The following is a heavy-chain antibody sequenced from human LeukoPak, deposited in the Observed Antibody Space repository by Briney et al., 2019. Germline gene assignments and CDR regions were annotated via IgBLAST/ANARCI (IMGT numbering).Heavy chain of an antibody. D-gene: IGHD4-17*01. CDR3: ARGGTTVTTFLFDY. V-gene: IGHV1-2*02. Sequence: ASVKASCKASGYTFTGYYMHWVRQAPGQGLEWMGWINPNSGGTNYAQEFQGRVTMTRDTSISTAYMELSRLRSDDTAVYYCARGGTTVTTFLFDYWGQGTLVTVSS. J-gene: IGHJ4*02. CDR1: GYTFTGYY. CDR2: INPNSGGT.